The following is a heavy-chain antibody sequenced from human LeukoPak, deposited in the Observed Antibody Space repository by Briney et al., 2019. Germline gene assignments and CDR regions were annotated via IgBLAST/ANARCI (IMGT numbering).Heavy chain of an antibody. CDR3: ATSDYGSGSYNY. CDR2: IYYSGST. J-gene: IGHJ4*02. V-gene: IGHV4-59*01. D-gene: IGHD3-10*01. Sequence: WIGYIYYSGSTNYNPSLKSRVTISVDTSKNQFSLKLSSVTAADTAVYYCATSDYGSGSYNYWGQGTLVTVSS.